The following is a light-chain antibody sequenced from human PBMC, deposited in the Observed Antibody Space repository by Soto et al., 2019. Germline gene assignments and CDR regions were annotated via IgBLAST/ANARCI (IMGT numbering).Light chain of an antibody. CDR1: QSVRGNH. Sequence: ETVLTQSPGTLSLSPGERATLSCRASQSVRGNHLAWYQQKPGQAPRLLLYGASTRATGIPDRFSGSVSGTDFTLTISRLEPEDFAVYYCQQYGSPWTFGQGTKVEIK. V-gene: IGKV3-20*01. J-gene: IGKJ1*01. CDR3: QQYGSPWT. CDR2: GAS.